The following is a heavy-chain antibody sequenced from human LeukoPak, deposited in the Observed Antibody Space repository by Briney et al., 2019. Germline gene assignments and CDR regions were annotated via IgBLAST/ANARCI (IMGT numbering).Heavy chain of an antibody. CDR3: ARDRTSCSDNICYDAF. Sequence: GGSLRLSCAASGFTFSSYWMSWVRQAPGKGLEWVANIDRDGNKRNHVDSVKGRFSISRDNDKNLLHLQMNSLRAEDTALYYCARDRTSCSDNICYDAFWGQGTMVIVSS. V-gene: IGHV3-7*01. J-gene: IGHJ3*01. CDR2: IDRDGNKR. CDR1: GFTFSSYW. D-gene: IGHD2-2*01.